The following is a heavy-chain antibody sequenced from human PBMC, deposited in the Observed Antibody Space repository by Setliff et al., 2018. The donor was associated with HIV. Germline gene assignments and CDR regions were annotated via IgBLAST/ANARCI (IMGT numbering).Heavy chain of an antibody. CDR3: ARALPYDSSGYYFVGWFDP. CDR1: GGTFSNYG. Sequence: GASVKVSCKASGGTFSNYGISWVRQAPGQGLEWMGGIIPIFGKTNYAQNFQGRVTITADESTSTAYMELSSLRSEDTAVYYCARALPYDSSGYYFVGWFDPWGQGTLVTVSS. V-gene: IGHV1-69*13. CDR2: IIPIFGKT. D-gene: IGHD3-22*01. J-gene: IGHJ5*02.